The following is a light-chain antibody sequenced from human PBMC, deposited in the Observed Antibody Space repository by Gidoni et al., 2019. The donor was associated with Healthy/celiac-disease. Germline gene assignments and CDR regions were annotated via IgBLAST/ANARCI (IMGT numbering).Light chain of an antibody. CDR1: SGSIASDY. Sequence: NFMLTQPHSASESPGKTVTISCTRSSGSIASDYVQWYQQRPGSSPTTVIYEYNQRPSGVPDRYSGSIDSSSNSASLTISGLKTEDEADYYCQSYDSSNEVFGGGTKLTVL. CDR3: QSYDSSNEV. J-gene: IGLJ3*02. V-gene: IGLV6-57*01. CDR2: EYN.